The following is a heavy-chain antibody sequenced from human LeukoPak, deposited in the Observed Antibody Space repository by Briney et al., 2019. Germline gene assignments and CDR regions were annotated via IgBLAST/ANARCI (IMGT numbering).Heavy chain of an antibody. V-gene: IGHV3-48*01. J-gene: IGHJ4*02. CDR3: ARGAGGFGFDY. Sequence: PGGSLRLSCAASGFTFSSYSMNWVRQAPGKGLEWVSYISSSSSTIYYADSVKGRFTISRDNAKNSLYLQMNSLRAEDTAVYYCARGAGGFGFDYWGQGTLVTVSS. D-gene: IGHD3-10*01. CDR2: ISSSSSTI. CDR1: GFTFSSYS.